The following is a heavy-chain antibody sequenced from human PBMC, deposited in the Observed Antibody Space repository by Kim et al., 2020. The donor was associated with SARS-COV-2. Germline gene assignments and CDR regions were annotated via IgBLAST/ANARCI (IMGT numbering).Heavy chain of an antibody. CDR2: INHSGST. CDR3: ARGGGSSWMTGSLFDY. Sequence: SETLSLTCAVYGGSFSGYYWSWIRQPPGKGLEWIGEINHSGSTSYNPSLKSRVTISVDTSKNQFSLKLSSVTAADTAVYYCARGGGSSWMTGSLFDYWGQGTLVTVSS. CDR1: GGSFSGYY. D-gene: IGHD6-13*01. J-gene: IGHJ4*02. V-gene: IGHV4-34*01.